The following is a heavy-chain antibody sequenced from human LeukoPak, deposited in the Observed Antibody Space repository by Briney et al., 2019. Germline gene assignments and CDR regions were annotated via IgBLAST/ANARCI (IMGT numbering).Heavy chain of an antibody. CDR1: GSTFRKIG. CDR3: ARVAPRTTWHYGMDV. V-gene: IGHV3-30*02. J-gene: IGHJ6*02. D-gene: IGHD1-7*01. CDR2: IRYDGSDK. Sequence: GSLRLSCVASGSTFRKIGKPWVRPASGPGLEWGTFIRYDGSDKYYADSVKGRFTISRDNSKNTLYLQMNSLRADDTAVYYCARVAPRTTWHYGMDVWGQGTTVTVSS.